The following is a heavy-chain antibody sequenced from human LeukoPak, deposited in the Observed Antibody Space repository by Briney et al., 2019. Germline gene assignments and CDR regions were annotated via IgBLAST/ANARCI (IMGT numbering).Heavy chain of an antibody. D-gene: IGHD2-15*01. CDR1: GFTFSSHA. Sequence: GGSLRLSCAASGFTFSSHAMSWVRQAPGKGLEWVSAISGSGATTYYTDSAKGRFTISRDNSKITLYLQMDSLRAEDTAMYYCAKAPNSGGNCYDASDVWGQGTMVTVSS. CDR3: AKAPNSGGNCYDASDV. J-gene: IGHJ3*01. V-gene: IGHV3-23*01. CDR2: ISGSGATT.